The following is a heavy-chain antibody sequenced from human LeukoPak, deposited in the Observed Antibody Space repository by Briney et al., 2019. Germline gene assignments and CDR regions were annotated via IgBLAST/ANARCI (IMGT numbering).Heavy chain of an antibody. Sequence: GGSLRLSCAASGFIFSGYNMNWVRQAPGKGLEWVSYISSSSSIYYADSVKGRFTISRDNAKNSLYLQMNSLRDEDTAVYYCARDEDAFGGQGTLVTVSS. J-gene: IGHJ4*02. CDR3: ARDEDAF. CDR1: GFIFSGYN. CDR2: ISSSSSI. V-gene: IGHV3-48*02.